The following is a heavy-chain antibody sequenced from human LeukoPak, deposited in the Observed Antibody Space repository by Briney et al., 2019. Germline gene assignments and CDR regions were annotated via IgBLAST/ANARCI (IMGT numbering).Heavy chain of an antibody. V-gene: IGHV1-69*04. CDR1: GGTFSSYA. CDR2: IIPILGIA. D-gene: IGHD6-13*01. J-gene: IGHJ3*02. CDR3: AREGDAAADAFDI. Sequence: ASVKVSCKASGGTFSSYAISWVRQAPGQGLEWMGRIIPILGIANYAQKFQGRVTITADKSTSTAYMELSSLRSEDTAVYYCAREGDAAADAFDIWGQGTMVTVSS.